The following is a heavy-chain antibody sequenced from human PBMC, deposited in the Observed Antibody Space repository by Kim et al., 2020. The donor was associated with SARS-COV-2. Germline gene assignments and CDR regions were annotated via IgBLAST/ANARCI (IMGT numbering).Heavy chain of an antibody. CDR1: GFTFSSYA. D-gene: IGHD1-7*01. CDR3: ARGHGTGTIEYDY. J-gene: IGHJ4*02. CDR2: ISYDGSNK. Sequence: GGSLRLSCAASGFTFSSYAMHWVRQAPGKGLEWVAVISYDGSNKYYADSVKGRFTISRDNSKNTLYLQMNSLRAEDTAVYYCARGHGTGTIEYDYWGQGTLVTVSS. V-gene: IGHV3-30-3*01.